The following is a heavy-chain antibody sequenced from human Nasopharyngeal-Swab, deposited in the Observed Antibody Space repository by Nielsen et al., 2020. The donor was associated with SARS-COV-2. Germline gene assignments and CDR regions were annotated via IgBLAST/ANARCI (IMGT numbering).Heavy chain of an antibody. Sequence: GSLRLSCTVSGDSGISSYWSWLRQTPGKGLEWIGHIYQNGYTNYNPSLKSRITMSIETSRKQFSLRLRSATAADTAMYYCAKEGEGGPNYFEFWGQGNLVTVSS. V-gene: IGHV4-59*02. CDR1: GDSGISSY. CDR2: IYQNGYT. J-gene: IGHJ4*02. D-gene: IGHD3-10*01. CDR3: AKEGEGGPNYFEF.